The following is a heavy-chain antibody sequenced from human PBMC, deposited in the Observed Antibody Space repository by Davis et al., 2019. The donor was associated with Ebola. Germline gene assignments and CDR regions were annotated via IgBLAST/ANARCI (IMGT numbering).Heavy chain of an antibody. CDR2: IIPIFGTA. CDR1: GSYA. V-gene: IGHV1-69*13. CDR3: ATHRLGYCTGGVCYVPY. J-gene: IGHJ4*02. Sequence: SVKVSCKASGSYAISWVRQAPGQGLEWMGGIIPIFGTANYAQKFQGRVTITADESTSTAYMELSSLRSEDTAVYYCATHRLGYCTGGVCYVPYWGQGTLVTVSS. D-gene: IGHD2-8*02.